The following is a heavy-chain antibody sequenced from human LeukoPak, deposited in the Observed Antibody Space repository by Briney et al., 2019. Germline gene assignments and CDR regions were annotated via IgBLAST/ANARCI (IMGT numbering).Heavy chain of an antibody. Sequence: GGSLRLSCAVSGFTFSSYSMNWVRQAPGKGLEWVSSISSSSSYQYYADSVKGRFTNCRDNAKNSLYLQMNSLRAEDTAVYYCARYGPKGLVFWGQGTLVTVS. CDR1: GFTFSSYS. CDR3: ARYGPKGLVF. J-gene: IGHJ4*02. D-gene: IGHD3-10*01. CDR2: ISSSSSYQ. V-gene: IGHV3-21*01.